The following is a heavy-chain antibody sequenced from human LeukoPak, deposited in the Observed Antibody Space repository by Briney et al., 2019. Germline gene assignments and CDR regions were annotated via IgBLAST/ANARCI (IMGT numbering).Heavy chain of an antibody. CDR1: GFTFSDYY. J-gene: IGHJ4*02. CDR2: ISGSGGST. V-gene: IGHV3-23*01. D-gene: IGHD2-2*01. CDR3: AKDLEDIVVVPAAIDY. Sequence: GGSLRLSCAASGFTFSDYYMSWIRQAPGKGLEWVSAISGSGGSTYYADSVKGRFTISRDNSKNTLYLQMNSLRAEDTAVYYCAKDLEDIVVVPAAIDYWGQGTLVTVSS.